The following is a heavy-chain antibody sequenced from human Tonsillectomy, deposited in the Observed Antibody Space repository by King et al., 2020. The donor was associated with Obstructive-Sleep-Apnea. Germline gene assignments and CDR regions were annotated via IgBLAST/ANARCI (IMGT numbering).Heavy chain of an antibody. Sequence: VQLQESGPGLVKPSETLSLTCTVSGGSISRYYWTWIRQPPGKGLEWIGYIYYSETTKYNPSLKSRVSISVDTSKNRFSLNLSSVTAADPAVYYCARGSDSSGYSQTYWYFDLWGRGTLVTVSS. D-gene: IGHD3-22*01. CDR2: IYYSETT. CDR3: ARGSDSSGYSQTYWYFDL. CDR1: GGSISRYY. J-gene: IGHJ2*01. V-gene: IGHV4-59*01.